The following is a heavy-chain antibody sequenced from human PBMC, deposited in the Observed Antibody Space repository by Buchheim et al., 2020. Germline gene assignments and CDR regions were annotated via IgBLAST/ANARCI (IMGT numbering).Heavy chain of an antibody. CDR2: MDPGGGST. CDR1: GNTFSSHH. D-gene: IGHD1-26*01. J-gene: IGHJ4*02. V-gene: IGHV1-46*03. CDR3: ARGADSATFYPPDY. Sequence: QVHLVQSGAEVKKPGASVRVSCKASGNTFSSHHVHWVRQAPGQGLEWLGIMDPGGGSTINAQTFQGRVTMTRDTSTSTVYMELSSLTSDDTAVYFCARGADSATFYPPDYWGQGTL.